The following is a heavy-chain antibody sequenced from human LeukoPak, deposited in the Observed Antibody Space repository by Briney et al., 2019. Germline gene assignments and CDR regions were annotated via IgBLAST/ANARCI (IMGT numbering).Heavy chain of an antibody. Sequence: ASVKVSCKASGYTFTGYYMHWVRQAPGQGLEWMGWINPNSGGTNYAQKFQGWVTMTRDTSISTAYMELSRLRSDDTAVYYCARAFHYYDSRAESGYFDYWGQGTLVTVSS. D-gene: IGHD3-22*01. CDR2: INPNSGGT. J-gene: IGHJ4*02. CDR3: ARAFHYYDSRAESGYFDY. CDR1: GYTFTGYY. V-gene: IGHV1-2*04.